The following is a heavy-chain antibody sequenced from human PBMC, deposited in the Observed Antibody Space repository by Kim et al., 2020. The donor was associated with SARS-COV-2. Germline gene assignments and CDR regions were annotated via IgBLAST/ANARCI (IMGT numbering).Heavy chain of an antibody. CDR2: INPNSGGT. CDR1: GYTFTGYY. CDR3: ARDYCSGGSCFFFDY. Sequence: ASVKVSCKASGYTFTGYYMHWVRQAPGQWLEWMGRINPNSGGTNYAQKFQGRVTMTRDTSISTAYMELSRLRSDDTAVYYCARDYCSGGSCFFFDYWGQGTLVTVSS. D-gene: IGHD2-15*01. V-gene: IGHV1-2*06. J-gene: IGHJ4*02.